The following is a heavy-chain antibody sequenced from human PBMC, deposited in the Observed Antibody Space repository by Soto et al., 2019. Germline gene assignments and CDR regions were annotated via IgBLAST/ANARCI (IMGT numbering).Heavy chain of an antibody. D-gene: IGHD3-22*01. CDR1: GFAVSSNE. CDR2: IYSSGST. Sequence: GGSLRLSCAASGFAVSSNEMSWVRQAPGKGLEWVSLIYSSGSTHYADSVKGRFTISRDNSKNTVHLQMNTLRAEDTAVYYCARRPLNSNGAYWGQGTLVTVSS. CDR3: ARRPLNSNGAY. V-gene: IGHV3-53*01. J-gene: IGHJ4*02.